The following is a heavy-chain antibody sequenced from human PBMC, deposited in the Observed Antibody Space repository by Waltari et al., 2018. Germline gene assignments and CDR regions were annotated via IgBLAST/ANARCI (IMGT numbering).Heavy chain of an antibody. Sequence: EVQLVESGGGLVQPGGSLRLSCAASGFTFSSYSMNWVRQAPGKGLEWVSYISSSSSTIYYADSVKGRFTISRDNAKNSLYLQMNSLRAEDTAVYYCARDGAYDSSGNDAFDIWGQGTMVTVSS. CDR1: GFTFSSYS. CDR3: ARDGAYDSSGNDAFDI. J-gene: IGHJ3*02. CDR2: ISSSSSTI. V-gene: IGHV3-48*04. D-gene: IGHD3-22*01.